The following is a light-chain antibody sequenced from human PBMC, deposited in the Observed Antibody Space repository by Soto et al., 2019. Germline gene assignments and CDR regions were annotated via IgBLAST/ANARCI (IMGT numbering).Light chain of an antibody. J-gene: IGLJ1*01. V-gene: IGLV1-40*01. CDR2: ADK. CDR1: SSNIGGAYD. CDR3: QSYDSSLNGYV. Sequence: QSVLTQPPSVAGAPGQRFTISCTGSSSNIGGAYDVHWYQQLPGTAPKLLIYADKYRPSGVPDRFSGSKSGTSASLAITGLQAEDEADYYCQSYDSSLNGYVFGTGTKLTVL.